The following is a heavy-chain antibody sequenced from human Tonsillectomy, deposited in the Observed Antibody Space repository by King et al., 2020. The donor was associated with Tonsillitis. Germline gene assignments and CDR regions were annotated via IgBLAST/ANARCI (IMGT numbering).Heavy chain of an antibody. Sequence: VQLAESGGGVVQPGRSLRLSCAASGFVFGSFGMHWVRQTPGKGLEWVAVISSDGSKISYGNSVRGRFTISKDNSENTLHLEMNNLRPEDTAVYLCAKDSYYDSSGSLDLWGQGTLVTVSS. CDR3: AKDSYYDSSGSLDL. CDR2: ISSDGSKI. D-gene: IGHD3-22*01. J-gene: IGHJ1*01. V-gene: IGHV3-30*18. CDR1: GFVFGSFG.